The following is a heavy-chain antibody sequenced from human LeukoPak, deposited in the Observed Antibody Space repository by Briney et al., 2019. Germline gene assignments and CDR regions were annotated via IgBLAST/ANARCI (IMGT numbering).Heavy chain of an antibody. CDR3: ARDRFGYYFDY. CDR2: IYTTGST. D-gene: IGHD3-10*01. Sequence: SETLSLTCTVSGGSISSGDYYWTWIRQPAGKGLEWIGRIYTTGSTNYNPSLQSRVTMSVDTSKNQFSLKLTPVTAADTAMSYCARDRFGYYFDYWGQGTLVTVSS. V-gene: IGHV4-61*02. CDR1: GGSISSGDYY. J-gene: IGHJ4*02.